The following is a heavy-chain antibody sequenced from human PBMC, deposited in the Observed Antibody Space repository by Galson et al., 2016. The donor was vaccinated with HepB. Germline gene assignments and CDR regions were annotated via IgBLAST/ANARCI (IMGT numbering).Heavy chain of an antibody. CDR3: ARVVNRPTFCSTSSCYGFDY. Sequence: SLRLSCAASGFTFSSYNMNWVRQAPGKGLEWVASISSISNYMYYADPVKGRFTISRDNAKNSLYLQRNSRKAEDTAVYYCARVVNRPTFCSTSSCYGFDYWGQGTLVTVSS. J-gene: IGHJ4*02. CDR2: ISSISNYM. D-gene: IGHD2-2*01. V-gene: IGHV3-21*01. CDR1: GFTFSSYN.